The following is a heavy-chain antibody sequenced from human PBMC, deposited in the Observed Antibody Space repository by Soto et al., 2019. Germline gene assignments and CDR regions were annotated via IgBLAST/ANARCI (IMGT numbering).Heavy chain of an antibody. V-gene: IGHV3-33*01. CDR1: GFTFSSYG. CDR2: IWYDGSNK. D-gene: IGHD2-2*01. Sequence: QVQLVESGGGVVQPGRSLRLSCAASGFTFSSYGMHWVRQAPGKGLEWVAVIWYDGSNKYYADSVKGRFTISRDNSKNPQYLQMNRLRAEDTAVYYCARDVVPAAMPGYFQHWGQGTLVTVSS. J-gene: IGHJ1*01. CDR3: ARDVVPAAMPGYFQH.